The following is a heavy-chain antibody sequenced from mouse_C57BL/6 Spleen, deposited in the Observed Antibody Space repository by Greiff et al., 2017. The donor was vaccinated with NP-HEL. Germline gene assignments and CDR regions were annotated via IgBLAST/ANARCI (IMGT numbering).Heavy chain of an antibody. V-gene: IGHV1-63*01. CDR3: ARRGDYDYDEGYFDV. CDR1: GYTFTNYW. Sequence: VQLQQSGAELVRPGTSVKMSCKASGYTFTNYWIGWAKQRPGHGLEWIGDIYPGGGYTNYNEKFKGKATLTADKSSSTAYMQFSSLTSEDSAIYYWARRGDYDYDEGYFDVWGTGTTVTVSS. J-gene: IGHJ1*03. CDR2: IYPGGGYT. D-gene: IGHD2-4*01.